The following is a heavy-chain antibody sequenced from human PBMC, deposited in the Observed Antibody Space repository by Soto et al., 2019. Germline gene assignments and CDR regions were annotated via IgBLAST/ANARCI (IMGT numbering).Heavy chain of an antibody. V-gene: IGHV3-48*01. CDR3: ARDIVVVPAAADSDY. Sequence: GGSLRLSCAASGFTFSSYWMNWVRQAPGKGLEWVSYISSSSSTIYYADSVKGRFTISRDNAKNSLYLQMNSLRAEDTAVYYCARDIVVVPAAADSDYWGQGTLVTVSS. J-gene: IGHJ4*02. D-gene: IGHD2-2*01. CDR2: ISSSSSTI. CDR1: GFTFSSYW.